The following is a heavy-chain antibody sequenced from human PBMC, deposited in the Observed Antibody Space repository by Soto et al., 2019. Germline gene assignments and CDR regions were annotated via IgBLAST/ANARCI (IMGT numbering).Heavy chain of an antibody. CDR2: IYYSGST. D-gene: IGHD6-13*01. Sequence: SATLSLTCTVSGGSISSGGYYWSWIRQHPGKGLEWIGYIYYSGSTYYSTSLKSRVTISVDTSKNQFSLKLSSLTAAEGAVYYCAIGHIGGIAGAVNWFDPCRKGTLVTV. V-gene: IGHV4-31*03. J-gene: IGHJ5*02. CDR1: GGSISSGGYY. CDR3: AIGHIGGIAGAVNWFDP.